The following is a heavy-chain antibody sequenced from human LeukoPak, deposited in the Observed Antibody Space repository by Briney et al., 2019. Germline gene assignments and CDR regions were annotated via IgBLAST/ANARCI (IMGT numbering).Heavy chain of an antibody. CDR3: ATYRQVLLPFES. Sequence: SETLSLTCTVSGGSISSYYWSWIRQPPGKGLEWIGYIYYSGSTNYNPSLKSRVTISVDTSKNQFSLKPSSVTAADTAIYYCATYRQVLLPFESWGQGTLVTVSS. D-gene: IGHD2-8*02. CDR2: IYYSGST. CDR1: GGSISSYY. V-gene: IGHV4-59*01. J-gene: IGHJ4*02.